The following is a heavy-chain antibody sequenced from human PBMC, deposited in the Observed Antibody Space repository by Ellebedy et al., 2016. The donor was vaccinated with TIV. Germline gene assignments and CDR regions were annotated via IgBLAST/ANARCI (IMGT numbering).Heavy chain of an antibody. Sequence: SETLSLXXAVYGGSFSGYYWSWIRQPPGKGLEWIGEINHSGSTNYNPSLKSRVTISVDTSKNQFSLKLSSVTAADTAVYYCARGFIAARYYYYYYMDVWGKGTTVTVSS. D-gene: IGHD6-6*01. V-gene: IGHV4-34*01. CDR2: INHSGST. CDR1: GGSFSGYY. CDR3: ARGFIAARYYYYYYMDV. J-gene: IGHJ6*03.